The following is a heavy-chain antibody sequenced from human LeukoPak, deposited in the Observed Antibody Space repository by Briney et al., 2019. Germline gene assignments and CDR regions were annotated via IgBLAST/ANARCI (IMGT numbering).Heavy chain of an antibody. V-gene: IGHV3-23*01. J-gene: IGHJ5*02. Sequence: GGSLRLSCAASGFTFSSYAMSWVRQAPGKGLEWVSAISGSGGSTYYAASVKGRFTISRDNSKNTLYLQMNSLRAEDTAVYYCARHVPVQQQLTQGFDPWGQGTLVTVSS. CDR2: ISGSGGST. D-gene: IGHD6-13*01. CDR3: ARHVPVQQQLTQGFDP. CDR1: GFTFSSYA.